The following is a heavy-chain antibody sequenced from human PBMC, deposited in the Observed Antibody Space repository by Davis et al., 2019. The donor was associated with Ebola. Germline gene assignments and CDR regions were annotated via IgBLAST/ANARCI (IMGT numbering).Heavy chain of an antibody. CDR3: ARDPVDSSGYQNWFDP. J-gene: IGHJ5*02. CDR1: GDSISSGGSY. CDR2: IYHSGST. Sequence: SETLSLTCTVSGDSISSGGSYWSWVRQPPGKGLEWIGEIYHSGSTNYNPSLKSRVTISVDKAKNQFSLKLTSVTAADTAVYYCARDPVDSSGYQNWFDPWGQGTLVTVSS. V-gene: IGHV4-39*07. D-gene: IGHD3-22*01.